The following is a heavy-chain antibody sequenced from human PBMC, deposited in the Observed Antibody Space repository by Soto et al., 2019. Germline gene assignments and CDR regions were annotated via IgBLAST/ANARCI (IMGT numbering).Heavy chain of an antibody. D-gene: IGHD5-18*01. V-gene: IGHV1-18*01. CDR2: ISAYNGNT. J-gene: IGHJ5*02. CDR3: ARHDSLGGPFDP. Sequence: QVQLVQSGAEVKKPGASVKVSCKASGYTFTSYGISWVRQAPGQGLEWMGWISAYNGNTNYAQKLQGRVTMTTDTSPTTASLQPRSLRSGDTAVYYCARHDSLGGPFDPWGQGTRVTVSS. CDR1: GYTFTSYG.